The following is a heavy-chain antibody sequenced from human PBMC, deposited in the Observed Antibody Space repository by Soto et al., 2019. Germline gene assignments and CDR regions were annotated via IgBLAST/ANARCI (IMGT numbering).Heavy chain of an antibody. CDR3: ATGQQVWFADI. V-gene: IGHV3-11*03. Sequence: QVQLLESGGGLVRPGGSLRLSCAASEFTVSAYYMAWIRQAPGKGMEWISYISADSSDRNYDDPVKGRFSISRDNAKNQLYLQMNSLTVDDTAVYFCATGQQVWFADIWGQGTMVTVSS. J-gene: IGHJ3*02. D-gene: IGHD3-10*01. CDR1: EFTVSAYY. CDR2: ISADSSDR.